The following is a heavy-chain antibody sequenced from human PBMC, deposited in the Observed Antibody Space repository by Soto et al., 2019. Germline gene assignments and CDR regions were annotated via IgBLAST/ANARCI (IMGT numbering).Heavy chain of an antibody. D-gene: IGHD3-22*01. V-gene: IGHV1-69*01. CDR3: ARAPPTYDSSGYYLGY. Sequence: QVQLVQSGAEVKKPGSSVNVSCKASGGTFSSYAISWVRQAPGQGLEWMGGIIPIFGTANYAQKFQGRVTITADESTSTAYMELSSLRSEDTAVYYCARAPPTYDSSGYYLGYWGQGTLVTVSS. CDR2: IIPIFGTA. J-gene: IGHJ4*02. CDR1: GGTFSSYA.